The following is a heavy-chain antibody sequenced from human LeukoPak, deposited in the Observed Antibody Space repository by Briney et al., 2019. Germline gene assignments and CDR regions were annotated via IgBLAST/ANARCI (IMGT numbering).Heavy chain of an antibody. Sequence: GGSLRLSCAASGFTFSSYAMHWVRQAPGKGLEWVAVISYDGSNKYYADSVKGRFTISRDNSKNTLYLQMNSLRAEDTAVYYCARGEYGGNSGSAAFDIWGQGTMVTVSS. CDR1: GFTFSSYA. D-gene: IGHD4-23*01. V-gene: IGHV3-30*04. CDR2: ISYDGSNK. CDR3: ARGEYGGNSGSAAFDI. J-gene: IGHJ3*02.